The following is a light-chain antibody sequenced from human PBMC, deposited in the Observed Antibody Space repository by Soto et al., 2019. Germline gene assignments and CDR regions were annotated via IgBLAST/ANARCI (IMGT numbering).Light chain of an antibody. CDR2: GNN. Sequence: QSALTQPPSVSGAPGQRVTISCTGSSSNIGTGYDVHWYQQLPGGAPRLLIYGNNNRPSGVPDRFSGSKSGTSASLAITGLQAEDEAVYFCQSSDGRLTTFVFGSGTKATVL. CDR1: SSNIGTGYD. CDR3: QSSDGRLTTFV. V-gene: IGLV1-40*01. J-gene: IGLJ1*01.